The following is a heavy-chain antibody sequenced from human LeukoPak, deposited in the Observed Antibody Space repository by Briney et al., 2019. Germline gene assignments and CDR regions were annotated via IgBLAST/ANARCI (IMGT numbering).Heavy chain of an antibody. CDR1: GFTFSSYA. J-gene: IGHJ4*02. CDR3: AKLRDFFDSSGQFDY. V-gene: IGHV3-23*01. Sequence: EGSLRLSCAASGFTFSSYAMSWVRQAPGKGLEWVSATSGSGDGTFYADSVKGRFTISRDNSKNTLYLQMNSLRAEDTAIYYCAKLRDFFDSSGQFDYWGQGTLVTVSS. D-gene: IGHD3-22*01. CDR2: TSGSGDGT.